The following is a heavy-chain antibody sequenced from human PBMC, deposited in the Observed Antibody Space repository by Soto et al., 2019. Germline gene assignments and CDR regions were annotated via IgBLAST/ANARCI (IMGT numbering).Heavy chain of an antibody. CDR1: GFIFSQYS. D-gene: IGHD6-19*01. CDR3: ARDRLARGIPVAGRIDY. Sequence: PGGSLRLSCAASGFIFSQYSMNWVRQAPGKGLEWVSSISSTGALMYYADSVKGRFTISRDDADNSLYLQMNSLGVEDTAVYYCARDRLARGIPVAGRIDYWGQGALVTVSS. CDR2: ISSTGALM. J-gene: IGHJ4*02. V-gene: IGHV3-21*01.